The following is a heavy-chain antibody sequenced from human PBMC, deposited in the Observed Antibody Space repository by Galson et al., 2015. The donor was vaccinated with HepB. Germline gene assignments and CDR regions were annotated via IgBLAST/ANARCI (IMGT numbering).Heavy chain of an antibody. J-gene: IGHJ6*02. V-gene: IGHV4-59*08. CDR3: AVVAAKAGYYGMDV. CDR2: IYYSGST. Sequence: ETLSLTCTVSGGSISSYYWSWIRQPPGKGLEWIGYIYYSGSTNYNPSLKSRVTISVDTSKNQFSLKLSSVTAADTAVYYCAVVAAKAGYYGMDVWGQGTTVTVSS. CDR1: GGSISSYY. D-gene: IGHD2-15*01.